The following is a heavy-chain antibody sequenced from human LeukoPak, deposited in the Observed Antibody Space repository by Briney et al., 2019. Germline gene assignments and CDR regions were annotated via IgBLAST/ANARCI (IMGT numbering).Heavy chain of an antibody. D-gene: IGHD3-22*01. Sequence: GGSLRLSCAAFGFTFHNYAMSWVRQAPGKGLEWVSAISSSGDITFYADSVKGRFTISRDNSRYTLYLQMNSLRAEDAAMYYCAKDRPNYHESNGHYYRRNGDYWGQGTLVTVSS. CDR3: AKDRPNYHESNGHYYRRNGDY. CDR1: GFTFHNYA. V-gene: IGHV3-23*01. J-gene: IGHJ4*02. CDR2: ISSSGDIT.